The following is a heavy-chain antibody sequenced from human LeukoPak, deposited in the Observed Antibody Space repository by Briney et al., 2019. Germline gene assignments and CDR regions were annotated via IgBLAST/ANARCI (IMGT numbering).Heavy chain of an antibody. CDR3: ARHDGRSGGTMGALDS. J-gene: IGHJ4*02. CDR1: GFTFSSYW. V-gene: IGHV3-7*03. D-gene: IGHD4-23*01. CDR2: INHNGNVN. Sequence: GGSLRLSCAASGFTFSSYWMNWARQAPGKGLEWVASINHNGNVNYYVDSVKGRFTISRDNAKNSLYLQMSNLRAEDTAVYFCARHDGRSGGTMGALDSWGQGSLVTVSS.